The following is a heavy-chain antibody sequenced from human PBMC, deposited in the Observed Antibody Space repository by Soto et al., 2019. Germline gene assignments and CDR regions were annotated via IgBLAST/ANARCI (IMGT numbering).Heavy chain of an antibody. V-gene: IGHV3-30*18. CDR1: GFIFSNYG. CDR2: ISYDGNKK. D-gene: IGHD2-15*01. J-gene: IGHJ4*02. Sequence: QVQLVESGGGVVQPGRSLRLSCVPSGFIFSNYGMHWVRQAPGKALEWVAVISYDGNKKDYGDSVKGRFTISRDNSKNTLYLQMSSLRTEDTAIYYCAKDNCSGGDCFSRCDCWGQGTQVTVSS. CDR3: AKDNCSGGDCFSRCDC.